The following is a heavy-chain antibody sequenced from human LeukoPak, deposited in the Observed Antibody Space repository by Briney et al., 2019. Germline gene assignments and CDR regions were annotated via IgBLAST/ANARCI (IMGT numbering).Heavy chain of an antibody. J-gene: IGHJ1*01. CDR2: ISAYNGNT. CDR3: ARTGRADYSNYKEYFQH. CDR1: GYTFTSYG. Sequence: ASVKVSCKASGYTFTSYGISWVRQAPGQGLEWMGWISAYNGNTNYAQKLQGRVTMTTDTSTSTAYMELRSLRSDDTAVYYCARTGRADYSNYKEYFQHWGQGTLVTVSS. V-gene: IGHV1-18*01. D-gene: IGHD4-4*01.